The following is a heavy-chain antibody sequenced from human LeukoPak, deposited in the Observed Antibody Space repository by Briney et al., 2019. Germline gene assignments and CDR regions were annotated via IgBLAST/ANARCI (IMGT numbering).Heavy chain of an antibody. CDR3: AREWELLTPIFDY. V-gene: IGHV4-39*07. CDR2: MYNSEST. J-gene: IGHJ4*02. Sequence: SETLSLTCTVSGGSISSSSYSWGWIRQPPGKGLEWIGSMYNSESTYYNPSLMSRVTMSVDTSKNQFSLKLSSVTAADTAVYYCAREWELLTPIFDYWGQGTLVTVSS. CDR1: GGSISSSSYS. D-gene: IGHD1-26*01.